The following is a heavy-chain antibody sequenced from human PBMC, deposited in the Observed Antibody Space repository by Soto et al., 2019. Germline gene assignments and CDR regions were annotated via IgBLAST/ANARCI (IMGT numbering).Heavy chain of an antibody. Sequence: GESLKISCKASGYRFDTYWIAWVRQMPGKXLEWMGTVHLDESATRYSTSFQGQVTISVDKSTTTAYLEWSSLKASDTAMYYCGRRFYYDTSGYAYRYYFHNWGRGTLVTVSS. CDR1: GYRFDTYW. CDR2: VHLDESAT. J-gene: IGHJ4*02. CDR3: GRRFYYDTSGYAYRYYFHN. V-gene: IGHV5-51*01. D-gene: IGHD3-22*01.